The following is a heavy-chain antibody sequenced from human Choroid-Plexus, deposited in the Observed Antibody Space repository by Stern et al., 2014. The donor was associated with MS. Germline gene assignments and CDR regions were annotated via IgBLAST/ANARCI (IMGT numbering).Heavy chain of an antibody. J-gene: IGHJ5*02. D-gene: IGHD2/OR15-2a*01. Sequence: VQLEASGGGVVQPGRPLRLSCVASGFTFGSCAMHWVCQAPAKGLVWVAGVSYDGNNKYYADSVKGRFTIPRDKSQNTLYMQMSSLRPEDTAVYYCAKDRQYLTYFFDHWGQGSLVTVSS. CDR3: AKDRQYLTYFFDH. CDR1: GFTFGSCA. CDR2: VSYDGNNK. V-gene: IGHV3-30*18.